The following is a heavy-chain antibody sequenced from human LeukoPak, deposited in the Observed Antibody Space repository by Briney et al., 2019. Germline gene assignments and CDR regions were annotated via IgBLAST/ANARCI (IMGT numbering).Heavy chain of an antibody. CDR1: GFTFSSYG. CDR3: ARGYGYLYYFDY. Sequence: PGGSLRLSCAASGFTFSSYGMHWVRQAPGKGLKWVAVIWYDGSNKYYADSVKGRFTISRDNSKNTLYLQMNSLRAEDTAVYYCARGYGYLYYFDYWGQGTLVTVSS. J-gene: IGHJ4*02. V-gene: IGHV3-33*08. CDR2: IWYDGSNK. D-gene: IGHD5-18*01.